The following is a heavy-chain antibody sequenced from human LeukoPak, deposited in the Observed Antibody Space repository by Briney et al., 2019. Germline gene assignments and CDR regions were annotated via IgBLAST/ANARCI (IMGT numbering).Heavy chain of an antibody. CDR1: GGSISSYY. Sequence: SETLSLTCTVSGGSISSYYWSWIRQPAGKGLEWIGEINHSGSTNYNPSLKSRVPVSVDTSKNQVSLKLSSVTAADTAVYYCASYSSGWYYFDYWGQGTLVTVSS. D-gene: IGHD6-19*01. J-gene: IGHJ4*02. CDR2: INHSGST. CDR3: ASYSSGWYYFDY. V-gene: IGHV4-34*01.